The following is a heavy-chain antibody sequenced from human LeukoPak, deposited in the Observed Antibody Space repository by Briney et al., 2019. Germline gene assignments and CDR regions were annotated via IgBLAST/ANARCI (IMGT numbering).Heavy chain of an antibody. D-gene: IGHD6-13*01. V-gene: IGHV4-39*07. CDR3: ARFHAAAVHFDY. CDR1: GGSISSSSYY. J-gene: IGHJ4*02. Sequence: SETQSLTCTVSGGSISSSSYYWGWNRQPPGKGLEWIGSIYYSGSTYYNPSLKSRVTISVDTSKNQFSLKLSSVTAADTAVYYCARFHAAAVHFDYWGQGTLVTVSS. CDR2: IYYSGST.